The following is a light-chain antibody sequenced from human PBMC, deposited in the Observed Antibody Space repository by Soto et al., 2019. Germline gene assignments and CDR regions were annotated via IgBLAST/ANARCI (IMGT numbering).Light chain of an antibody. CDR3: QQYGSSPPLT. J-gene: IGKJ5*01. CDR2: GAS. V-gene: IGKV3-20*01. Sequence: EIVLTQSPGTLSLSPGERATLSCRASQSVSSSYLAWYQQKPGQAPRLLIYGASSRATGIADRFSGSGSGTDFTLTISRLEPEDFAVYYCQQYGSSPPLTFGQGTRLEIK. CDR1: QSVSSSY.